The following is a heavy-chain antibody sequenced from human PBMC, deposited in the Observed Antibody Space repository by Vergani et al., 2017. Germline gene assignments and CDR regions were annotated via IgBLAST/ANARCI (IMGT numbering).Heavy chain of an antibody. J-gene: IGHJ6*03. Sequence: EVQLVESGGGLVQPGGSLRLSCAASGFTVSSNYMSWVRQAPGKGLEWVSVIYSGGSTYYADSVKGRFTISRDNSKNTLYLQMSSLRAEDTAVYYCARDQVPAAIRLNVGNYMDVWGKGTTVIVSS. CDR1: GFTVSSNY. D-gene: IGHD2-2*02. CDR2: IYSGGST. CDR3: ARDQVPAAIRLNVGNYMDV. V-gene: IGHV3-66*01.